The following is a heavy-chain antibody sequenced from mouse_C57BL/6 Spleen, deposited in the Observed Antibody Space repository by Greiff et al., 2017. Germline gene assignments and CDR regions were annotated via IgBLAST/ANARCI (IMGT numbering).Heavy chain of an antibody. CDR1: GYTFTDYN. CDR2: INPNNGGT. V-gene: IGHV1-18*01. CDR3: ARRDYYYGSSTYYFDY. J-gene: IGHJ2*01. D-gene: IGHD1-1*01. Sequence: EVQLQQSGPELVKPGASVKIPCKASGYTFTDYNMDWVKQSHGKSLEWIGDINPNNGGTIYNQKFKGKATLTVDKSSSTAYMELRSLTSEDTAVYYCARRDYYYGSSTYYFDYWGQGTTLTVSS.